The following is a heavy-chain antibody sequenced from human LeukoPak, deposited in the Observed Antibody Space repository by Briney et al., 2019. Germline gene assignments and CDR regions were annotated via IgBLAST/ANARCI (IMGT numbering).Heavy chain of an antibody. V-gene: IGHV3-7*01. Sequence: GGSLRLSCAASGFTFSSYWMSWVRQAPGKGLEWVANIKQDGSETYYVDSVKGRFTISRDNAKNSLYLQINSLRAEDTAVYYCAKSVFDSSGDPYMDVWGKGTTVTISS. CDR3: AKSVFDSSGDPYMDV. CDR1: GFTFSSYW. J-gene: IGHJ6*03. D-gene: IGHD3-22*01. CDR2: IKQDGSET.